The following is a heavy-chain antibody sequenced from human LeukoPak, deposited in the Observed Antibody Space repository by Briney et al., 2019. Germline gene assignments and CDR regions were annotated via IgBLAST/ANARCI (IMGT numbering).Heavy chain of an antibody. D-gene: IGHD1-20*01. V-gene: IGHV3-74*01. J-gene: IGHJ4*02. Sequence: GGSLRLSCAASGFTFSSYWMHWVRQAPGKGLVWVSRINSDGSSTSYADSVKGRFTISRDNAKNTLYLQMNSLRAEDTAVYYCVRDRYNWIIEIDYWGQGTLVTVSS. CDR3: VRDRYNWIIEIDY. CDR2: INSDGSST. CDR1: GFTFSSYW.